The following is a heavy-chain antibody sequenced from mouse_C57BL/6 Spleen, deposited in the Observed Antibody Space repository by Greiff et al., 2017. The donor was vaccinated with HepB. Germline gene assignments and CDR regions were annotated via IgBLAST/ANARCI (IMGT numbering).Heavy chain of an antibody. CDR1: GFNIKDYY. D-gene: IGHD3-2*02. Sequence: EVHLVESGAELVKPGASVKLSCTASGFNIKDYYMHWVKQRTEQGLEWIGRIDPEDGETKYAPKFQGKATITADTSSNTAYLQLSSLTSEDTAVYYCAREGGQLRPDYYAMDYWGQGTSVTVSS. J-gene: IGHJ4*01. CDR3: AREGGQLRPDYYAMDY. CDR2: IDPEDGET. V-gene: IGHV14-2*01.